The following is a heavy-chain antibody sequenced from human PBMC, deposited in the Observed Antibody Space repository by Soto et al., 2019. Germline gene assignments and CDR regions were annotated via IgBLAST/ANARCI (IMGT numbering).Heavy chain of an antibody. CDR1: GAALNSGNYY. V-gene: IGHV4-31*03. D-gene: IGHD2-21*01. CDR2: IYVTGAV. J-gene: IGHJ5*02. Sequence: SETLSLTCSVSGAALNSGNYYWSWIRQIPGKGMEWIGHIYVTGAVDYNPSLRDRITISQDTSESQFSLNLRLVTAADTAVYYCARLRIATNNYKWFDPWGQGTLVTVSS. CDR3: ARLRIATNNYKWFDP.